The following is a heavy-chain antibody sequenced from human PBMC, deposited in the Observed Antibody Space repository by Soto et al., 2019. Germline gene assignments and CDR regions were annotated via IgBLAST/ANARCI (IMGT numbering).Heavy chain of an antibody. V-gene: IGHV4-34*01. J-gene: IGHJ4*02. CDR1: GGSFSGYY. D-gene: IGHD3-22*01. CDR3: ARGQVSRPRAYYYDSSGYYLGY. Sequence: SETLSLTCAVYGGSFSGYYWSWIRQPPGKGLEWIGEINHSGSTNYNPSLKSRVTISVDTSKNQFSLKLSSVTAADTAVYYCARGQVSRPRAYYYDSSGYYLGYWGQGTLVTVSS. CDR2: INHSGST.